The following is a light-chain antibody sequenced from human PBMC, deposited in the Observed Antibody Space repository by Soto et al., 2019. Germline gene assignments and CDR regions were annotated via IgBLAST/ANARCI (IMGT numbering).Light chain of an antibody. J-gene: IGLJ3*02. V-gene: IGLV2-14*03. CDR2: GVS. CDR3: MSYIASTTTHWV. CDR1: SIDVGHPYNY. Sequence: QSALTQPASVSGSPGQSITISCTGTSIDVGHPYNYVSWYQQYPGKAPKLLILGVSNRPSGISGRFSGSKSGNTASLTISGLQPEDEADYYCMSYIASTTTHWVLGGGAKLNVL.